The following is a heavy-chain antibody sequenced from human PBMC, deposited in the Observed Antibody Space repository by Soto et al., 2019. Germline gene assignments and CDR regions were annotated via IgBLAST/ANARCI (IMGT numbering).Heavy chain of an antibody. CDR3: ARGPRGYSYGPPTYYFDY. J-gene: IGHJ4*02. V-gene: IGHV4-59*01. Sequence: PSETLSLTCTVSGGSISSYYWSGIRQPPGKGLEWIGYIYYSGSTNYNPSLKSRVTISVDTSKNQFSLKLSSVTAADTAVYYCARGPRGYSYGPPTYYFDYWGQGTLVTVS. D-gene: IGHD5-18*01. CDR1: GGSISSYY. CDR2: IYYSGST.